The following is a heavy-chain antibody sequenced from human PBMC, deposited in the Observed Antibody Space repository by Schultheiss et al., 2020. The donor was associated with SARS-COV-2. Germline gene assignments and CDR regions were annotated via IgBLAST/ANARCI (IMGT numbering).Heavy chain of an antibody. CDR2: ISWNSGSI. J-gene: IGHJ6*02. CDR1: GFTFDDYA. D-gene: IGHD3-3*01. CDR3: ARDWVRDTIPVARAGGMDV. V-gene: IGHV3-9*01. Sequence: GGSLRLSCAASGFTFDDYAMHWVRQAPGKGLEWVSGISWNSGSIGYADSVKGRFTISRDNAKNSLYLQMNSLRAEDTAVYYCARDWVRDTIPVARAGGMDVWGQGTTVTVSS.